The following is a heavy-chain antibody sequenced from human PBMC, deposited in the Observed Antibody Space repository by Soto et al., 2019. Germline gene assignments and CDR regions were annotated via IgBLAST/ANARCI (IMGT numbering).Heavy chain of an antibody. CDR3: AKDGTTTGIHYYAMDV. V-gene: IGHV3-23*01. Sequence: GGSLRLSCEVSGFTLTSYVMNWVRQSPDKGLEWVSTIGRGGDTYYADSVKGRFTISRDNSKNTLFLQMNSLRAEDTALYFCAKDGTTTGIHYYAMDVWGQGTTVTVSS. CDR2: IGRGGDT. CDR1: GFTLTSYV. D-gene: IGHD1-1*01. J-gene: IGHJ6*02.